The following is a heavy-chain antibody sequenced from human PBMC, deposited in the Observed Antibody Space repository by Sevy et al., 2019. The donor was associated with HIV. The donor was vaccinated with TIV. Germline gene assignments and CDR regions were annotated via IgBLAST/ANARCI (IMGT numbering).Heavy chain of an antibody. CDR1: GGSINSDH. Sequence: SDTLSLTCTVSGGSINSDHWNWIRQPPGKGLEWIGYVYYTGGTNYNPSLKNRVTISVDRTKNQFSLKLTSVTAADTAVYYCARRNDFDIWGQGTMDTVSS. CDR3: ARRNDFDI. CDR2: VYYTGGT. V-gene: IGHV4-59*08. J-gene: IGHJ3*02.